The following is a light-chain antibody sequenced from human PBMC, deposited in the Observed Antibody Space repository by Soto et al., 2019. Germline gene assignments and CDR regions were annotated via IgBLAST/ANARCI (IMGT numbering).Light chain of an antibody. CDR1: QSLSGT. CDR3: QQRTVWPRT. V-gene: IGKV3-11*01. Sequence: EIVLTQSPATLSLSPGERATLSCRASQSLSGTLAWFQQKVGQPPRLLIYGASNRATGIPARFSASGSGTDFTLTISSLEPEDFAVYYCQQRTVWPRTFGQGTKV. CDR2: GAS. J-gene: IGKJ1*01.